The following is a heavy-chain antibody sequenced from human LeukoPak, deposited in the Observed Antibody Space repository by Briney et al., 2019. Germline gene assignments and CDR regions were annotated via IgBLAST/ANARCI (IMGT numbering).Heavy chain of an antibody. CDR1: GSTFNDYY. Sequence: PGGSLRLSCAASGSTFNDYYMSWIRQAPGKGLEWLSYINIGGTNTHYADSVKGRFTISRDNAKKSLYLEMNNLRAEDTAVYYCATAGGAFDTWGQGVLVTVSS. V-gene: IGHV3-11*01. J-gene: IGHJ5*02. CDR3: ATAGGAFDT. CDR2: INIGGTNT. D-gene: IGHD6-25*01.